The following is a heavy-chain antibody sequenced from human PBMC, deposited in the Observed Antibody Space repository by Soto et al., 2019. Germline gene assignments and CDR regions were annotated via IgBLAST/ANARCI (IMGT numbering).Heavy chain of an antibody. Sequence: PSETLSLTCSVSGDSSNSRYYFWDWIRQPPGKGLDWVGSIYYSGCTHYNPSRNSRVTIPIEAAKTTLALELSPVTAADTAVYYCAVRGNSSWYESWGSGTVVTV. CDR1: GDSSNSRYYF. CDR3: AVRGNSSWYES. D-gene: IGHD6-13*01. CDR2: IYYSGCT. J-gene: IGHJ5*02. V-gene: IGHV4-39*01.